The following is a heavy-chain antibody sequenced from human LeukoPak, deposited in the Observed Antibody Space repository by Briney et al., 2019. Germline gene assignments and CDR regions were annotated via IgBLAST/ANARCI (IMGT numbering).Heavy chain of an antibody. Sequence: GESLRLSCAASGFTFSSYWMTWVRQAPGKGLEWVANIRQDGSEKYYVDSVKGRFTISRDNAKNSLYLQMNSLRAEDTAVYYCARDGEGSGRPAYYYYMDVWGKGTTVTVSS. CDR3: ARDGEGSGRPAYYYYMDV. D-gene: IGHD3-10*01. CDR2: IRQDGSEK. J-gene: IGHJ6*03. CDR1: GFTFSSYW. V-gene: IGHV3-7*01.